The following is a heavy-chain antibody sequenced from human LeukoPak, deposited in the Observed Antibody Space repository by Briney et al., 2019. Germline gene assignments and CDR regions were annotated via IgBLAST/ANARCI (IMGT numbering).Heavy chain of an antibody. J-gene: IGHJ4*02. CDR2: VRYDGSNK. V-gene: IGHV3-30*02. CDR3: ARNEPIVVVPAAMVE. D-gene: IGHD2-2*01. Sequence: GSLRLSCAASGFTFSSYGMRWVRQAPGKGLEWVAFVRYDGSNKYYADSVKGRFTISRDNSKNTLYLQMNSLRAEDTAVYYCARNEPIVVVPAAMVEWGQGTLVTVSS. CDR1: GFTFSSYG.